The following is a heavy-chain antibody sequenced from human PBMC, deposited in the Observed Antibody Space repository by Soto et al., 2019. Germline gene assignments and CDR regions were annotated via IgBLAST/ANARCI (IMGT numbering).Heavy chain of an antibody. Sequence: ASVKVSCKASGYTFTSYDINWVLQATGQGLEWMGWMNPNSGNTGYAQKFQGRVTMTRNTSISTAYMELSSLRSEDTAVYYCARGGVDDDSSGYSDYWGQGTLVTVSS. CDR1: GYTFTSYD. CDR3: ARGGVDDDSSGYSDY. V-gene: IGHV1-8*01. J-gene: IGHJ4*02. D-gene: IGHD3-22*01. CDR2: MNPNSGNT.